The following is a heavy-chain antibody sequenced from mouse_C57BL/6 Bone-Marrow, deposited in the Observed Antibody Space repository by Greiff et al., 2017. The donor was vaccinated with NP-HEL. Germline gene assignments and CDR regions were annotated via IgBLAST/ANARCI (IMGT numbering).Heavy chain of an antibody. J-gene: IGHJ4*01. CDR3: ARYHYDGYYYAIDY. CDR1: GYTFTSYG. Sequence: QVQLQQSGAELARPGASVKLSCKASGYTFTSYGISWVKQRTGQGLEWIGEIYPRSGNTYYNEKLKGKATLTADKSSSTAYMELRSLTSEDSAVYFCARYHYDGYYYAIDYWGQGTSVTVSS. D-gene: IGHD1-2*01. CDR2: IYPRSGNT. V-gene: IGHV1-81*01.